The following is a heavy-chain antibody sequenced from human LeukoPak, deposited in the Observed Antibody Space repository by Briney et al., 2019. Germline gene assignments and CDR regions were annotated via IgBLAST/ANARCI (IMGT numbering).Heavy chain of an antibody. CDR3: ASVQDILTGPYDY. D-gene: IGHD3-9*01. V-gene: IGHV4-39*01. J-gene: IGHJ4*02. Sequence: PSETLSLTCIVSGGSISSSSYYWGWIRQPPGKGLEWIGSIYYSGSTYYNPSLKSRVTISVDTSKNQFSLKLSSVTAADTAVYYCASVQDILTGPYDYWGQGTLVTVSS. CDR2: IYYSGST. CDR1: GGSISSSSYY.